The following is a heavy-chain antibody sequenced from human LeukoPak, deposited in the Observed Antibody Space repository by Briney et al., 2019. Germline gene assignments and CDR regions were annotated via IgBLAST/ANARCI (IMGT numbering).Heavy chain of an antibody. CDR1: GFTFSSYA. J-gene: IGHJ6*02. CDR2: ISGSGGST. CDR3: AKDMRRLDPYYYYGMDV. V-gene: IGHV3-23*01. Sequence: PGGSLRLSCAASGFTFSSYAMSWVRQAPGKGPEWVSAISGSGGSTYYADSVKGRFTISRDNAKNSLYLQMNSLRAEDTALYYCAKDMRRLDPYYYYGMDVWGQGTTVTVSS. D-gene: IGHD6-19*01.